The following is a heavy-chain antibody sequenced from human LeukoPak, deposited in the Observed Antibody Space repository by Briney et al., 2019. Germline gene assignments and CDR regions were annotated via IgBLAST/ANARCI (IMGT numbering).Heavy chain of an antibody. CDR1: GGSISSYY. CDR3: ARSRGGYKN. J-gene: IGHJ4*02. V-gene: IGHV4-59*01. CDR2: IYYSGST. Sequence: SEILSLTCTVSGGSISSYYWSWIRQPPGKELEWIGYIYYSGSTNYNPSLKSRVTISVDTSKNQFSLKLSSVTAADTAVYYCARSRGGYKNWGQGTLVTVSS. D-gene: IGHD5-24*01.